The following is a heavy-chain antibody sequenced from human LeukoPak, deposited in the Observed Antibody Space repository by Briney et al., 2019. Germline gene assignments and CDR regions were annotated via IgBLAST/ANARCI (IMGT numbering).Heavy chain of an antibody. D-gene: IGHD4-17*01. CDR1: GFTFSTSW. V-gene: IGHV3-7*03. J-gene: IGHJ4*02. CDR2: INGDGSLN. CDR3: AKGRGLSYDYGVDY. Sequence: GGSLRLSCAASGFTFSTSWMTWVRQAPGKGLEWVASINGDGSLNGHVASVKGRFTISRDNAKNSLYLQMNSLRAEDMALYYCAKGRGLSYDYGVDYWGQGTLVTVSS.